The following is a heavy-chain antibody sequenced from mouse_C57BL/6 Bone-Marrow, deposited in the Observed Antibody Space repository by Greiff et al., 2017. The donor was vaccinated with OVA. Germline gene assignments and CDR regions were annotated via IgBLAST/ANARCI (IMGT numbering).Heavy chain of an antibody. CDR3: APLLLRAGWYCDV. J-gene: IGHJ1*03. D-gene: IGHD1-1*01. CDR1: GFNITDYS. Sequence: VQLQQSGAELVKPGASVKLSCTASGFNITDYSMHWVRQRPEQGLEWIGRIDPEDGDTESAPKFQGKATLTADTYSNTAYLQLSSMTAEDTAVYYWAPLLLRAGWYCDVWGTGTAVTVSA. V-gene: IGHV14-2*01. CDR2: IDPEDGDT.